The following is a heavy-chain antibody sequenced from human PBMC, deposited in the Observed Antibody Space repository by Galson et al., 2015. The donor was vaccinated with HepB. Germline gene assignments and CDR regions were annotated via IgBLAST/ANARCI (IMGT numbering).Heavy chain of an antibody. CDR2: ISGSSTYI. CDR3: ASLNSGWEV. V-gene: IGHV3-21*01. Sequence: SLRLSCAASGFTFNSYSMNWVRQAPGKGLEWVSSISGSSTYIYYADSVKGRFTISRDNAKNSLYLQMNSLRVEDTAVYYCASLNSGWEVWGQGTLVTVSS. D-gene: IGHD6-19*01. CDR1: GFTFNSYS. J-gene: IGHJ4*02.